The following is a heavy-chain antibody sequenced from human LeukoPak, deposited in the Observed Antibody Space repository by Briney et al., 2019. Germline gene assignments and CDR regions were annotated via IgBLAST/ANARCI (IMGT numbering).Heavy chain of an antibody. J-gene: IGHJ3*02. CDR1: GYTFTSYG. CDR3: ARGPFKYYDILTGWYDAFDI. CDR2: ISTYNGKT. Sequence: ASVKVSCKASGYTFTSYGICWVRQAPGQGLEWMGWISTYNGKTNYAQKIQGRVTMTTDTSTSTAYMELSSLRSEDTAVYYCARGPFKYYDILTGWYDAFDIWGQGTMVTVSS. D-gene: IGHD3-9*01. V-gene: IGHV1-18*01.